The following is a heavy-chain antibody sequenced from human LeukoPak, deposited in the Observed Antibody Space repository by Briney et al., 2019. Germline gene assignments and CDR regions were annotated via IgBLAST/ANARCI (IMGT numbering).Heavy chain of an antibody. Sequence: PGGSLRLSCAASGFTFSSYAMHWVRQAPGKGLEWVAVISYDGSNKYYADSVKGRFTISRENAKNSLYLQMNSLRAGDTAVYYCARAKRGSSWYVVDYWGQGTLVTVSS. J-gene: IGHJ4*02. CDR1: GFTFSSYA. CDR3: ARAKRGSSWYVVDY. D-gene: IGHD6-13*01. CDR2: ISYDGSNK. V-gene: IGHV3-30*14.